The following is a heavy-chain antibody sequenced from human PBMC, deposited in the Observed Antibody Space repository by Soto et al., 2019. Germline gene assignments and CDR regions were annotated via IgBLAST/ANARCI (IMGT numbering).Heavy chain of an antibody. CDR3: ARDGAADGTFDD. D-gene: IGHD6-13*01. CDR2: IYYSGST. CDR1: GGSIISYY. V-gene: IGHV4-59*01. Sequence: TLSLTSTVSGGSIISYYWSWIRQPPGKGLESIGYIYYSGSTNYNPSLKSRVTISVDTSKNQFSLKLSSVTAADTAVYYCARDGAADGTFDDWGQGTLVTVAS. J-gene: IGHJ4*02.